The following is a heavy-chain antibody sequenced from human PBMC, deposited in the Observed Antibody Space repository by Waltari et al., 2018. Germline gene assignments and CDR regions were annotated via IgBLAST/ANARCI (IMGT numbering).Heavy chain of an antibody. CDR2: RRYDGSNK. CDR3: AKPYGDYVDWYFDL. Sequence: QVQLVESGGGVVQPGGSLRLSCAASGFTFSSYGMHWVRQAPGKGLEWVAFRRYDGSNKYYADSVKGRFTISRDNSKNTLYLQMNSLRAEDTAVYYCAKPYGDYVDWYFDLWGRGTLVTVSS. CDR1: GFTFSSYG. J-gene: IGHJ2*01. V-gene: IGHV3-30*02. D-gene: IGHD4-17*01.